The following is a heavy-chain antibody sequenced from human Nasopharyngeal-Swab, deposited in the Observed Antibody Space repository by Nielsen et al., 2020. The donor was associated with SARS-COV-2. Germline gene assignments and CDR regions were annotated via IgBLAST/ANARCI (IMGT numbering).Heavy chain of an antibody. CDR3: GGPSSYVRLTYVDV. Sequence: GESLKISCKGSGYRFTNYWIAWVRQMPGKGLESMGIIYPGDSDARYSPSFQGQVTISVDMSNNATYLQWRSLKASDTAMFYCGGPSSYVRLTYVDVWGKGTTVSVSS. CDR2: IYPGDSDA. V-gene: IGHV5-51*01. J-gene: IGHJ6*03. D-gene: IGHD3-16*01. CDR1: GYRFTNYW.